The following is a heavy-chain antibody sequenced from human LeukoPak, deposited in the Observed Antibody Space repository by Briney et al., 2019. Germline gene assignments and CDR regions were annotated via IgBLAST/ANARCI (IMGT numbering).Heavy chain of an antibody. Sequence: SETLSLTCTVSGGSISSSSYYGGWIRQPPGKGLEWIGSIYHSGSTYYNPSLKSRVTISVDTSKNQFSLKLSSVTAADTAVYYCARGVARSSKFHFSYYFDYWGQGTLVTVS. CDR2: IYHSGST. CDR3: ARGVARSSKFHFSYYFDY. D-gene: IGHD6-6*01. V-gene: IGHV4-39*07. J-gene: IGHJ4*02. CDR1: GGSISSSSYY.